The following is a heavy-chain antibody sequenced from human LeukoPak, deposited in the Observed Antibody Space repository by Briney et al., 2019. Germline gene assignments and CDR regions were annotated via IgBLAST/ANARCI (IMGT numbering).Heavy chain of an antibody. CDR2: IYHSGST. J-gene: IGHJ4*02. D-gene: IGHD6-13*01. CDR3: ARLKAADPPLDC. V-gene: IGHV4-59*12. Sequence: SETLSLTCTVSGGSISSYYWSWIRQPPGKGLEWIGYIYHSGSTYYNPSLKSRVTVSMDRSTNQFSLNLRFVTAADTAVYYCARLKAADPPLDCWGQGTLVTVSS. CDR1: GGSISSYY.